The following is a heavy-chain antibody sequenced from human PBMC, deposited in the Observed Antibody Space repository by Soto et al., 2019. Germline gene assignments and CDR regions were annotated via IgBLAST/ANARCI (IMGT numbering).Heavy chain of an antibody. CDR2: IIPISGTA. J-gene: IGHJ6*02. V-gene: IGHV1-69*01. CDR3: ARSQGSSTSLEIYYYYYYGMDV. Sequence: QVQLVQSGAEVKKPGSSVKVSCKASGGTFSSYAFSWVRQAPGQGLEWMGGIIPISGTANYALKFQGRVTITADESTSTVYMELSSLRSEDTAVYFCARSQGSSTSLEIYYYYYYGMDVWGQGTTVTVSS. CDR1: GGTFSSYA. D-gene: IGHD2-2*01.